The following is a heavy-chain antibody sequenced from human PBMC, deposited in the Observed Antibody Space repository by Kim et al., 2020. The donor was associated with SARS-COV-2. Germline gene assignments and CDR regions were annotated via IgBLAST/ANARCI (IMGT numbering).Heavy chain of an antibody. CDR3: AEHFSSRRYFDY. CDR1: GTSVNNPDVH. V-gene: IGHV4-39*01. D-gene: IGHD6-13*01. Sequence: SETLSLTCTVSGTSVNNPDVHWGGIRQSPEKGLEWLGSIYHTGSTYYNPSLKSRVTISVDTSKNQFSLKLNSVTAADTAVYCCAEHFSSRRYFDYWGQGT. CDR2: IYHTGST. J-gene: IGHJ4*02.